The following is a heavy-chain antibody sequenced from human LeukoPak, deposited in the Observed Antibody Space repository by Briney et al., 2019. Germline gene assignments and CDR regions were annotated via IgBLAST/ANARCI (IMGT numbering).Heavy chain of an antibody. J-gene: IGHJ4*02. CDR3: AKDQAEGYYDSSGPVDY. CDR1: GFTFSSYG. V-gene: IGHV3-30*02. CDR2: IRYDGSNK. Sequence: GGSLRLSCAASGFTFSSYGMHWVRQAPGKGLERVAFIRYDGSNKYNADSVKGRFTISRDNSKNTLYLQMNSLRAEDTAVYYCAKDQAEGYYDSSGPVDYWGQGTLVTVSS. D-gene: IGHD3-22*01.